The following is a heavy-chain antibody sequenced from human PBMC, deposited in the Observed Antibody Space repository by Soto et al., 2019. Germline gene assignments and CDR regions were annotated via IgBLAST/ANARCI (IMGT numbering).Heavy chain of an antibody. J-gene: IGHJ5*02. Sequence: PSETLSLTCTVSGGSISSDYWSWMRQPPGKGLEWIGYVYHNGSTNYNPSLKSRVTISVDTSKNEFSLKVSSVTAADTAVYYCARVGGFMAVAGIGDNNWFDPWGQGTLVTVSS. CDR2: VYHNGST. D-gene: IGHD6-19*01. V-gene: IGHV4-59*01. CDR1: GGSISSDY. CDR3: ARVGGFMAVAGIGDNNWFDP.